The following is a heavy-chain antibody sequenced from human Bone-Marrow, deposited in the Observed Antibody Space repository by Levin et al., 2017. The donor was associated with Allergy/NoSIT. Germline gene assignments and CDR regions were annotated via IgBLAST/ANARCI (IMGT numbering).Heavy chain of an antibody. CDR1: GYSFTAYR. CDR3: ARAYCTSVTCFDHWFDP. V-gene: IGHV1-2*02. CDR2: IKPDSGDT. Sequence: ASVKVSCKASGYSFTAYRIQWVRQAPGVGLEWMGWIKPDSGDTNYAQGFQGRLTVTRDTSISTVYMELSRLTSDDTAVCYCARAYCTSVTCFDHWFDPWGQGTLVAVSS. D-gene: IGHD2-8*02. J-gene: IGHJ5*02.